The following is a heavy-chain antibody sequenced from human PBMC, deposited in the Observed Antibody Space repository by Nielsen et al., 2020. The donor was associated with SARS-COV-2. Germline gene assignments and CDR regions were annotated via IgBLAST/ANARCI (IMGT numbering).Heavy chain of an antibody. CDR1: GYTFTGYY. Sequence: ASVKVSCKASGYTFTGYYMHWVRQAPGQGLEWMGWINPNSGGTNYAQKFQGRVTMTRDTSISTAYMELRSLRSDDTAVYYCARVRYSSSSYRNYFDYWGQGTLVTVSS. CDR2: INPNSGGT. CDR3: ARVRYSSSSYRNYFDY. D-gene: IGHD6-13*01. V-gene: IGHV1-2*02. J-gene: IGHJ4*02.